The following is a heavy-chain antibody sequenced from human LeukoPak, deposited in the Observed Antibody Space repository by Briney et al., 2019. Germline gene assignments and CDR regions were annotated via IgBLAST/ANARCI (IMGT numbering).Heavy chain of an antibody. Sequence: SETPSLTCTVSGGSISSSSYYWRWIRQPPGKGLEWIGSISNSGSAYYNPSLKSRVTISVDTSKNQFSLHLSSVTAADTAVFYCARLGGRGSGTYYNSGDPDYWGQGTLVTVSS. J-gene: IGHJ4*02. D-gene: IGHD3-10*01. CDR3: ARLGGRGSGTYYNSGDPDY. CDR2: ISNSGSA. V-gene: IGHV4-39*01. CDR1: GGSISSSSYY.